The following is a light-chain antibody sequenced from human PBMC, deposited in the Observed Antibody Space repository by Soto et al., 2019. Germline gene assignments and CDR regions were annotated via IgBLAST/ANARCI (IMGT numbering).Light chain of an antibody. CDR3: CSYAGSSLLV. Sequence: QSALTQPRSVSGSPGQSVTISCTGTSSDVGAYNYVSWYQHHPGKAPKLVIYDVTKRPSGVPDRFAGSKSGNTASLTISGLQAEEEADYYCCSYAGSSLLVFGGGTKLTVL. CDR2: DVT. CDR1: SSDVGAYNY. J-gene: IGLJ3*02. V-gene: IGLV2-11*01.